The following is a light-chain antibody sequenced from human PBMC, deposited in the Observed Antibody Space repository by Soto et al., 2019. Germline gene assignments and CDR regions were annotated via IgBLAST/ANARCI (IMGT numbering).Light chain of an antibody. J-gene: IGKJ1*01. CDR3: QQYNSYWT. V-gene: IGKV1-5*01. Sequence: DIKMTQYPSTLSASGGDRVTIPCRASQSITSWLAWYQQKPGKAPKLLIYDASSLESGVPSRFSGSGSGTEFTLTISSLQPDDFATYYCQQYNSYWTFGQGTKVDIK. CDR2: DAS. CDR1: QSITSW.